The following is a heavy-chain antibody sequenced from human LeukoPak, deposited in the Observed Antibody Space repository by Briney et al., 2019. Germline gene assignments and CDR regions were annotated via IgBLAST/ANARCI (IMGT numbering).Heavy chain of an antibody. D-gene: IGHD3-10*01. CDR2: ISYDGSNK. V-gene: IGHV3-30-3*01. Sequence: PGRSLRLSCAASGFTFSSYAMHWVRQAPGKGLEWVAVISYDGSNKYYADSVKGRFTISRDNSKNTLYLQMNSLRAEDTAVYYCARAYGPDDYWGQGTLVTVSS. CDR3: ARAYGPDDY. J-gene: IGHJ4*02. CDR1: GFTFSSYA.